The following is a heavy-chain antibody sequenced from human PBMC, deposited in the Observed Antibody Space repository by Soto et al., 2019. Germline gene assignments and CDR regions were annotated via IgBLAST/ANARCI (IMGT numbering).Heavy chain of an antibody. V-gene: IGHV3-11*01. J-gene: IGHJ6*01. CDR3: AIGGRTIYYSGMEV. CDR2: ISGTGDSK. D-gene: IGHD3-3*01. CDR1: VFFFSDYD. Sequence: GALRLSCESSVFFFSDYDISLILQAAVKGLETLCYISGTGDSKSYSHSVKGRFTISRDNAKNSLFLHLNSLSAGDTAVYYCAIGGRTIYYSGMEVWGQGTTVNVSS.